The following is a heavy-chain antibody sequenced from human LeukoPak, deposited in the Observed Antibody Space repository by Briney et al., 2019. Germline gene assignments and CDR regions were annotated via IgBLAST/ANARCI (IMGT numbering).Heavy chain of an antibody. Sequence: SETLSLTCAVYGGSFSGYYWSWIRQPPGKGLEWIGEINHSGSTNYNPSLKSRVTISVDTSKNQFSLKLSSVTAADTAVYYCARPRRRWIHPSGWDYWGQGTLVTVSS. J-gene: IGHJ4*02. D-gene: IGHD5-18*01. CDR1: GGSFSGYY. V-gene: IGHV4-34*01. CDR2: INHSGST. CDR3: ARPRRRWIHPSGWDY.